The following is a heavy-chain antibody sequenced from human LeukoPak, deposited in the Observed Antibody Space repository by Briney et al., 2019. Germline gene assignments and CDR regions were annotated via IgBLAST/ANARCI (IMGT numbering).Heavy chain of an antibody. J-gene: IGHJ4*02. CDR3: ATGGCSGGSCYSFPPNY. V-gene: IGHV1-46*01. CDR1: GYTFTTYY. CDR2: INPSGAST. Sequence: GASVKVSCKASGYTFTTYYMHWVRQAPGQGLEWMGIINPSGASTSHAQKFQGRVTMTRDTSTSTVYMELSSLRSEDTAVFYCATGGCSGGSCYSFPPNYWGQGTLVTVSS. D-gene: IGHD2-15*01.